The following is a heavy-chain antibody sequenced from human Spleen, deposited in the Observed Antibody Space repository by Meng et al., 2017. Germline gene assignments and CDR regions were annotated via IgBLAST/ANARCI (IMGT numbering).Heavy chain of an antibody. D-gene: IGHD4-11*01. CDR2: INPNSGGT. CDR1: GYTFTGYY. CDR3: ARGMTTVIHYYYYGMDV. Sequence: ASVKVSCKASGYTFTGYYMYWVRQAPGQGLEWMGRINPNSGGTHYAQKFQARVTMTRDTSISTAYMELSRLRSDDTAVYYCARGMTTVIHYYYYGMDVWGQGTTVTVSS. V-gene: IGHV1-2*06. J-gene: IGHJ6*02.